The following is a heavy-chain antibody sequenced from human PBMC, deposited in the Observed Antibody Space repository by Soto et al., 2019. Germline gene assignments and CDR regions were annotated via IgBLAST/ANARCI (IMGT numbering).Heavy chain of an antibody. J-gene: IGHJ6*03. D-gene: IGHD4-17*01. CDR2: ISYDGSNK. Sequence: QVQLVESGGGVVQPGRSLRLSCAASGFTFSSYGMHWVRQAPGKGLEWVAVISYDGSNKYYADSVKGRFTIYRDNSKNTLYLQMNSLRAEDTAVYYCVKDEDYGDYEPYYMDVWGKGTTVTVSS. CDR1: GFTFSSYG. V-gene: IGHV3-30*18. CDR3: VKDEDYGDYEPYYMDV.